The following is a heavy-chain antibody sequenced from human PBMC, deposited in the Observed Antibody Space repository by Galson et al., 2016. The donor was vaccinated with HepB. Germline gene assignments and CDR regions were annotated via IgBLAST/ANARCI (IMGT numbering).Heavy chain of an antibody. V-gene: IGHV1-69*13. Sequence: SVKVSCKASGGTFSSYAITWVRQAPGQGLEWMGGIIPIFGIANYAQKFQDRVTITADESTRTAYMELSSLRSEDTAVYYCARILTVTTFYYSGMDVWGQGTMVTVSS. CDR2: IIPIFGIA. J-gene: IGHJ6*02. CDR1: GGTFSSYA. CDR3: ARILTVTTFYYSGMDV. D-gene: IGHD4-17*01.